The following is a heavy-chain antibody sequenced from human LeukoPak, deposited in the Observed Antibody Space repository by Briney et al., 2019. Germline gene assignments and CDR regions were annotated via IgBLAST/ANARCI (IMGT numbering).Heavy chain of an antibody. D-gene: IGHD3-10*02. CDR1: GGSISSGGYY. V-gene: IGHV4-31*03. CDR2: IYYSGST. Sequence: PSETLSLTCTVSGGSISSGGYYWSWIRQHPGKGLEWIGYIYYSGSTYYNPSLKSRVTISVDTSKNQFSLKLSFVTAADTAVYYCARGPLTLRSVLNPHVDIWGQGTMVTVSS. J-gene: IGHJ3*02. CDR3: ARGPLTLRSVLNPHVDI.